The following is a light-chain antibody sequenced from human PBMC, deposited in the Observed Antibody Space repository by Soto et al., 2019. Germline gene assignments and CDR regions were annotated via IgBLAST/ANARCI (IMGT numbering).Light chain of an antibody. CDR1: QSISSW. V-gene: IGKV1-5*01. J-gene: IGKJ1*01. Sequence: DIQMTQSPSTLSASVGDRVTITCRASQSISSWLAWYQQKPGKAPKLLIYDASSLESGVPSRFSGSGSGTKFTLTISSLQPDDFATYYCQQYNSYSWTFGKGTKVEIK. CDR2: DAS. CDR3: QQYNSYSWT.